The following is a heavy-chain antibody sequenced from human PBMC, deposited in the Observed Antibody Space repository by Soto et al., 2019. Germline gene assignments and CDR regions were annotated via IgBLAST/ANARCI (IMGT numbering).Heavy chain of an antibody. V-gene: IGHV3-33*01. CDR2: IWYDGSNK. Sequence: QVQLVESGGGVVQPGRSLRLSCAASGFTFSSYGMHWVRQAPGKGLEWVAVIWYDGSNKYYADSVKGRFTISRDNSKNTLYLQMNSLRAEDTAVFYCARDQGGRYSSSCAAGDYWGPGTLVTVSS. CDR3: ARDQGGRYSSSCAAGDY. CDR1: GFTFSSYG. D-gene: IGHD6-13*01. J-gene: IGHJ4*02.